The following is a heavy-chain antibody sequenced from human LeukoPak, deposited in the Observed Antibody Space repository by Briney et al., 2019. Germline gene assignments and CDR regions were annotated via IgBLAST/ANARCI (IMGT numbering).Heavy chain of an antibody. D-gene: IGHD2-2*01. CDR2: FNPNSGGT. CDR3: ARERRDIVVVPAAIFDY. J-gene: IGHJ4*02. CDR1: GYTFTGYY. Sequence: GASVKVSCKASGYTFTGYYMHWVRQAPGQGLEWMGWFNPNSGGTNYAQKFQGRVTMTRDTSISTAYMELSRLRSDDTAVYYCARERRDIVVVPAAIFDYWGQGTLVTVSS. V-gene: IGHV1-2*02.